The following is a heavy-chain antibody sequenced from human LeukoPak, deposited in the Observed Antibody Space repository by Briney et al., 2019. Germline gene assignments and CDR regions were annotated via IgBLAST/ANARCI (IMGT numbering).Heavy chain of an antibody. CDR3: AKMRYYYGSGSFYEGYYFDY. CDR2: IKQDGSEK. Sequence: GGSLRLSCAASGFTFSSYWMSWVRQAPGKGLEWVANIKQDGSEKYYVDSVKGRFTISRDNAKNSLYLQMNSLRAEDTAVYYCAKMRYYYGSGSFYEGYYFDYWGQGTLVTVSS. V-gene: IGHV3-7*03. D-gene: IGHD3-10*01. CDR1: GFTFSSYW. J-gene: IGHJ4*02.